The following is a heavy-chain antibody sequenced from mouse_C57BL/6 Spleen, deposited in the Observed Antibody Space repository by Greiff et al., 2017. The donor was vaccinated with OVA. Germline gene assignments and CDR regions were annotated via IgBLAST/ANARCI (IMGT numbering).Heavy chain of an antibody. CDR3: ASPYGNYEFFWFAY. CDR2: IWTGGGT. D-gene: IGHD2-1*01. CDR1: GFSLTSYA. Sequence: VQLQQSGPGLVAPSQSLSITCTVSGFSLTSYAISWVRQPPGKGLEWLGVIWTGGGTNYNSALKSRLSISKDNSKSQVFLKMNSLQTDDTARYYCASPYGNYEFFWFAYWGQGTLVTVSA. V-gene: IGHV2-9-1*01. J-gene: IGHJ3*01.